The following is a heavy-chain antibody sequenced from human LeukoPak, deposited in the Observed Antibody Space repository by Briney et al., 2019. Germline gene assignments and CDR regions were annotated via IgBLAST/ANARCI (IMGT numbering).Heavy chain of an antibody. CDR1: GYTFTNYG. CDR2: VSAYGQNT. J-gene: IGHJ4*02. CDR3: ARDCIGCHGFDY. Sequence: ASVKVSCKASGYTFTNYGITWVRQAPGQGLEWMGWVSAYGQNTNHVQKIQGRVTMTTDTSTSTAYMELRSLRSDDTAVYYCARDCIGCHGFDYWGQGTLVTVSS. V-gene: IGHV1-18*01. D-gene: IGHD2-15*01.